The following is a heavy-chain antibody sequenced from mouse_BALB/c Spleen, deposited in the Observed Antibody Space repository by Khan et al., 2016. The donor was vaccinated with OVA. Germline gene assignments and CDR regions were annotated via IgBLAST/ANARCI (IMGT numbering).Heavy chain of an antibody. CDR2: ILPGSGST. CDR3: ARSYYAY. V-gene: IGHV1-9*01. J-gene: IGHJ3*01. D-gene: IGHD2-10*01. Sequence: VQLKQSGTELMKPGASVKISCKASGYKFSNYWIEWVKQRPGHGLEWIGEILPGSGSTKYNDKFKGKAKFTADTSSNTAYMQLNSLTSEDSAVYYCARSYYAYCAQGTLVTVSA. CDR1: GYKFSNYW.